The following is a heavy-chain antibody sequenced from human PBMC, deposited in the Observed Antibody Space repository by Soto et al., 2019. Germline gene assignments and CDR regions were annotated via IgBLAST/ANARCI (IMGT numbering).Heavy chain of an antibody. CDR2: IYYSGST. Sequence: SETLSLTCTVSGGTIRSWYWSWIRQPPGKGLEWIGYIYYSGSTNCNPSLKSRVTISVDTSKNQFSLKLSSVTAADTAGYYCARRYGSAIDYWGQGTLVTVSS. J-gene: IGHJ4*02. CDR3: ARRYGSAIDY. D-gene: IGHD1-26*01. V-gene: IGHV4-59*08. CDR1: GGTIRSWY.